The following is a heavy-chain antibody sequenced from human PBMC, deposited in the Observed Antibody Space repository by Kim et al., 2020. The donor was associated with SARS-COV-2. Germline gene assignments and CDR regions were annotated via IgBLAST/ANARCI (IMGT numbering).Heavy chain of an antibody. Sequence: GGSLRLSCAASGFTFDDYTMHWVRQAPGKGLEWVSPISWDGGSTYYADSVKGRFTISRDNSKNSLYLQMNSLRTEDTALYYCAKGGTYGSGSAIGYWGQGTLVTVSS. J-gene: IGHJ4*02. CDR1: GFTFDDYT. D-gene: IGHD3-10*01. V-gene: IGHV3-43*01. CDR2: ISWDGGST. CDR3: AKGGTYGSGSAIGY.